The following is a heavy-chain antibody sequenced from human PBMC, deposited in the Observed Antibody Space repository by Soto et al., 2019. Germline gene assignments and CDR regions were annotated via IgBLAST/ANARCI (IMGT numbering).Heavy chain of an antibody. CDR3: AKTNEYDSSGYYFDY. V-gene: IGHV3-23*01. D-gene: IGHD3-22*01. Sequence: PVGSLRLSCAASGFTFSSYAMSWVRQAPVKGLEWVSAISGSGGSTYYADSVKGRFTISRDNSKNTLYLQMNSLRAEDTAVYYCAKTNEYDSSGYYFDYWGQGTLVTVSS. J-gene: IGHJ4*02. CDR1: GFTFSSYA. CDR2: ISGSGGST.